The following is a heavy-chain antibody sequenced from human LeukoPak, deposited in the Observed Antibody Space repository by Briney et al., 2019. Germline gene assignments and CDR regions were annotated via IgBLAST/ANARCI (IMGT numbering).Heavy chain of an antibody. CDR3: ARHGQTAMVPIDY. CDR2: IFYSGST. J-gene: IGHJ4*02. CDR1: GGSIRGYY. Sequence: SETLSLTCTVSGGSIRGYYWSWIRQPPGRALEWVGYIFYSGSTNYKPSLKSRVTILVDTSKNQFSLKLSSVTAADTAVYYCARHGQTAMVPIDYWGQGTLVTVSS. D-gene: IGHD5-18*01. V-gene: IGHV4-59*08.